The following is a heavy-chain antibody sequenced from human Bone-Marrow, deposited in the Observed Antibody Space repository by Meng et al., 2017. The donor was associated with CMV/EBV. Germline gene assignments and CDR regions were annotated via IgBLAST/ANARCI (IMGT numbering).Heavy chain of an antibody. CDR1: AYTFSAYY. Sequence: ASVKVSCKPSAYTFSAYYMHWVRQAPGRGLEWMGWSNPVNGDTKYAQKLQGRVTMTRDTSISTAYMELSSLTSDDTAVYYCARLVPSSFYFDLWGHGTLVTVSS. J-gene: IGHJ4*01. CDR2: SNPVNGDT. V-gene: IGHV1-2*02. D-gene: IGHD2-2*01. CDR3: ARLVPSSFYFDL.